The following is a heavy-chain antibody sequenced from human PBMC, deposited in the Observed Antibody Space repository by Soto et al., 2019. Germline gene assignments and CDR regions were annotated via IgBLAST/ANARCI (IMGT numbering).Heavy chain of an antibody. CDR2: TYYRSKWYN. Sequence: SQTLSLTCAISGDSVSSDTATWSWIRQSPSRGLEWLGRTYYRSKWYNDYAISVKSRIAITPDTSKNQFSLQLNSVTPEDTAVYYCVRLIGNSWLDYWGQGTPVTVSS. CDR3: VRLIGNSWLDY. V-gene: IGHV6-1*01. CDR1: GDSVSSDTAT. J-gene: IGHJ4*02. D-gene: IGHD6-13*01.